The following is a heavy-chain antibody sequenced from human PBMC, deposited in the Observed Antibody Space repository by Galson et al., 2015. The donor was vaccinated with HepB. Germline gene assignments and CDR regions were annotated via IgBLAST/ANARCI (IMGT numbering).Heavy chain of an antibody. CDR2: ISAYNGNT. Sequence: SVKVSCKASGYTFTGYGISWVRQAPGQGLEWMGWISAYNGNTNYAQKLQGRVTMTTDTSTSTAYMELRSLRSDDTAVYYCARDLGVLLWFGESSTSFDYWGQGTLVTVSS. CDR3: ARDLGVLLWFGESSTSFDY. V-gene: IGHV1-18*01. D-gene: IGHD3-10*01. J-gene: IGHJ4*02. CDR1: GYTFTGYG.